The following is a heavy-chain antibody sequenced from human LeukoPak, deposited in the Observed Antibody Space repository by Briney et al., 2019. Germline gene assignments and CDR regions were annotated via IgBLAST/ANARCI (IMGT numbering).Heavy chain of an antibody. Sequence: SETLSLTCTVSGGSVSSESFYWSWIRQHPGKGLEWIGYVYYSGSIYYNPSLKSRLIISVDTSKNQFSLKLSSVTAADTAVYYCARDFESRFDPWGQGTLVTVSS. CDR3: ARDFESRFDP. CDR2: VYYSGSI. J-gene: IGHJ5*02. CDR1: GGSVSSESFY. V-gene: IGHV4-31*03.